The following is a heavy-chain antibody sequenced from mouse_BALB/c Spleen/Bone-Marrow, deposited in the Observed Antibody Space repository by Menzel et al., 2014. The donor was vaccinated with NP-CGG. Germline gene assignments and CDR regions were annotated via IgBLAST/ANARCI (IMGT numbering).Heavy chain of an antibody. CDR1: GYSFTNYY. CDR3: TRSNYGYWYFDV. V-gene: IGHV1S81*02. J-gene: IGHJ1*01. Sequence: LAESGAELVKPGASVKLSCKASGYSFTNYYMYWVKRRPGQGLEWIGEINPSNGGTNFNEKFKSKATLTVDKSSSTAYMQLSSLTSEDSAVYYCTRSNYGYWYFDVWGAGTTVTVSS. CDR2: INPSNGGT. D-gene: IGHD1-1*01.